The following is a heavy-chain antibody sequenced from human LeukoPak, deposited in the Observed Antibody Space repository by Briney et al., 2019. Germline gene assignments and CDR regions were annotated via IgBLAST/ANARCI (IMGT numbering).Heavy chain of an antibody. J-gene: IGHJ4*02. Sequence: GGSLRLSCAASGFTSSSYWMSWVRQAPGKGLEWVSAIGGRDGSTYYADSVKGRFSIFRDNSKNTLYVQMNSLRAEDTAVYYCAKGHYYGSGSLDYWGQGTLVTVSS. D-gene: IGHD3-10*01. CDR2: IGGRDGST. CDR1: GFTSSSYW. V-gene: IGHV3-23*01. CDR3: AKGHYYGSGSLDY.